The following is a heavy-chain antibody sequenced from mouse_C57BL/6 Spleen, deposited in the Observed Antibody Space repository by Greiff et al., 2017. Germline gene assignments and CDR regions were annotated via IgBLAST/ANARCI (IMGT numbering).Heavy chain of an antibody. J-gene: IGHJ2*01. V-gene: IGHV5-9-1*02. D-gene: IGHD1-1*01. CDR1: GFTFSSYA. Sequence: VKLQESGEGLVKPGGSLKLSCAASGFTFSSYAMSWVRQTPEKRLAWVAYISSGGDYIYYADTVKGRFTISRDNARNTLYLQMSSLKSEDTAKYYCTRESTYYYGSRNGYVDYWGQGTTRTVSS. CDR2: ISSGGDYI. CDR3: TRESTYYYGSRNGYVDY.